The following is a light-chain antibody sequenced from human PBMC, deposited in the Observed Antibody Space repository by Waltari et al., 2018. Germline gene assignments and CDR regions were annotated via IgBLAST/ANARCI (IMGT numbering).Light chain of an antibody. Sequence: QSALTQPASVSGSPGQSITISCTGTSSDVGGYNYVSWYQHLPGTAPKVMSYEVNNRPSGVSNRFSGSKSGNTASLTISGLQAEDEADYYCTSPTSSRTWVFGGGTKLTVL. J-gene: IGLJ3*02. CDR1: SSDVGGYNY. V-gene: IGLV2-14*01. CDR2: EVN. CDR3: TSPTSSRTWV.